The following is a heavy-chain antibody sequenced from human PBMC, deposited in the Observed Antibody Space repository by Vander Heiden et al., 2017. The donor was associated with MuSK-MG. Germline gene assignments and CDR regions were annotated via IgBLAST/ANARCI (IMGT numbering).Heavy chain of an antibody. CDR2: IYNDGTT. V-gene: IGHV3-66*01. J-gene: IGHJ4*01. CDR1: GFTVSSNY. Sequence: EVHLVESGGDLVQPGGSLRLSCAASGFTVSSNYMNWVRQAPGKGLEWVSIIYNDGTTFYADSVKGRFIISRDISKNTLYIQMNSLRAEDTAVYYCARDSYAAYWGHGTLVTVSS. CDR3: ARDSYAAY.